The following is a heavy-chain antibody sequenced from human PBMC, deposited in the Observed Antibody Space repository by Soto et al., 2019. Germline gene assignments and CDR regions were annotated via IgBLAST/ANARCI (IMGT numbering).Heavy chain of an antibody. D-gene: IGHD1-26*01. V-gene: IGHV4-59*01. CDR3: ARSYSGTFYGYDT. J-gene: IGHJ5*02. CDR2: VXXTXSX. Sequence: SETLSLTCTISGGSISSYHWSWIRQSPGKGLEXIGYVXXTXSXXXNXXXXRRVTISVDTSKNQFSLKLSSVSAADTGLYYCARSYSGTFYGYDTWGQGILVTVSS. CDR1: GGSISSYH.